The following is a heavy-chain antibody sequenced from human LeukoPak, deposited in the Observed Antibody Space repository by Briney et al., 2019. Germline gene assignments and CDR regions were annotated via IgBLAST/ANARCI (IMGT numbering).Heavy chain of an antibody. J-gene: IGHJ4*02. D-gene: IGHD6-19*01. CDR1: GFTFSSYG. Sequence: TGGSLRLSCAASGFTFSSYGMHWVRQAPGKGLEWAAFIRYDGSNKYYADSVKGRFTISRDNSKNTLYLQMNSLRAEDTAVYYCAKQAVARAGSFFDYWGQGTLVTVSS. V-gene: IGHV3-30*02. CDR3: AKQAVARAGSFFDY. CDR2: IRYDGSNK.